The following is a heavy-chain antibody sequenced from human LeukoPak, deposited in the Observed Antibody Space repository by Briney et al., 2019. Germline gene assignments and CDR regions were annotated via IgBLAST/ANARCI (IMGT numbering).Heavy chain of an antibody. J-gene: IGHJ6*03. Sequence: GGSLRLSCAASGFTFSSYEMNWVRQAPGKGLEWVSYISSSGSTIYYADSVKGRFTISRDNAKNSLYLQMNSLRAEDTAVYYCAKGGGSYGLTPKYYYYMDVWGKGTTVTVSS. CDR2: ISSSGSTI. V-gene: IGHV3-48*03. D-gene: IGHD1-26*01. CDR1: GFTFSSYE. CDR3: AKGGGSYGLTPKYYYYMDV.